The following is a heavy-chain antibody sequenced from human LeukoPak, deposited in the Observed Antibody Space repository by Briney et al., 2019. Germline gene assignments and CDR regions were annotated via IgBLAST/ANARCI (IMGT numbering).Heavy chain of an antibody. CDR2: IIPILGIA. D-gene: IGHD3-9*01. V-gene: IGHV1-69*10. Sequence: ASVKVSCKASGGTFSSYAISWVRQAPGQGLEWMGGIIPILGIANYAQKFQGRVTITADKSTSTAYMELSSLRSEDTAVYYCARPFYDILTGYYAEYFQHWGQGTLVTVSS. CDR1: GGTFSSYA. J-gene: IGHJ1*01. CDR3: ARPFYDILTGYYAEYFQH.